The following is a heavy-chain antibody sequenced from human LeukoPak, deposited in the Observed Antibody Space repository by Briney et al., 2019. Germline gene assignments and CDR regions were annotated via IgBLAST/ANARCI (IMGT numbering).Heavy chain of an antibody. CDR1: GYTFTSYG. J-gene: IGHJ4*02. D-gene: IGHD2-2*01. CDR3: ARDRTYCSSPSCLRGPFDY. CDR2: ISAYNGNT. V-gene: IGHV1-18*01. Sequence: ASVKVSCKASGYTFTSYGISWVRQAPGQGLEWMGWISAYNGNTNYAQNLQGRVTMTTDTSTSTAYMELRSLRSDDTAVYYCARDRTYCSSPSCLRGPFDYWGQGTLVTVSS.